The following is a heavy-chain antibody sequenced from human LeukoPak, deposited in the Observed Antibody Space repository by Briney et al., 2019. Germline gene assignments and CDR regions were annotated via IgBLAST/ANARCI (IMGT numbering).Heavy chain of an antibody. CDR2: VYYSGST. D-gene: IGHD2-21*02. CDR3: ARVICGGDCYLNWFDP. Sequence: SETLSLTCTVSGYSISSGYYWGWIRPPPGKGLEWIGYVYYSGSTNYNPSLKSRVTISVDTSKNQFSLKLSSVTAADTAVYYCARVICGGDCYLNWFDPWGQGTLVTVSS. V-gene: IGHV4-38-2*02. CDR1: GYSISSGYY. J-gene: IGHJ5*02.